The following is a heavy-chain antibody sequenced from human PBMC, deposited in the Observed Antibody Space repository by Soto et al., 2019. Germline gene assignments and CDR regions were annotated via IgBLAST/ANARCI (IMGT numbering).Heavy chain of an antibody. V-gene: IGHV4-34*01. CDR2: INHSGST. D-gene: IGHD3-16*02. Sequence: SETLSLTCAVYGGSFSGYYWSWIRQPPGKGLEWIGEINHSGSTNYNPSLKSRVTISVDTSKNQFSLKLSSVTAADTAVYYCARGKLSDYVWGSYRYHFDYWGQGTLVTVSS. J-gene: IGHJ4*02. CDR1: GGSFSGYY. CDR3: ARGKLSDYVWGSYRYHFDY.